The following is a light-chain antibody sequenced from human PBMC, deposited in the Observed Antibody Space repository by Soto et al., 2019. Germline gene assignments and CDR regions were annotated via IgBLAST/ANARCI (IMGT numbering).Light chain of an antibody. CDR2: AAT. V-gene: IGKV1-27*01. J-gene: IGKJ1*01. CDR1: QGITNY. CDR3: QNYDIVPTWT. Sequence: DIQMTQSPSSLSAFIGDRVTITCRASQGITNYLAWYQQKPGKLPRLLIYAATTLQSGVPSRFSGSGSGTDFTLTISGLQPEDIATYYCQNYDIVPTWTFGQGTKVEIK.